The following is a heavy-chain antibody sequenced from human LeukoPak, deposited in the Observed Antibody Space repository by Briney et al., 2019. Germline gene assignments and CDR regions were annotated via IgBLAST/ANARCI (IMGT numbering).Heavy chain of an antibody. CDR1: GGSISSYY. CDR2: IYGSGST. J-gene: IGHJ4*02. CDR3: ASVSRGYYIDS. Sequence: PSETLSLTCTVSGGSISSYYWSWIRQPAGQGLEWIGRIYGSGSTNYNPSMKSRVTMSVDTSKNQFSLRLSAVTAADTAMYYCASVSRGYYIDSWGQGTLVTVSS. D-gene: IGHD3-22*01. V-gene: IGHV4-4*07.